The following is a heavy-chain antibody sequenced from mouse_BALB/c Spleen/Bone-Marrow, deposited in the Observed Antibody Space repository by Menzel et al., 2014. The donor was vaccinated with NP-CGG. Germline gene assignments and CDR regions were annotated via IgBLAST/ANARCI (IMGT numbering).Heavy chain of an antibody. CDR1: GYTFXDYW. J-gene: IGHJ2*01. CDR3: TRGWDGYYFDY. Sequence: VKLMESGAELVMPGASVKMSCKASGYTFXDYWMHWVKQRPGQGLEWIGAIDTSDTYTNYNQKFKGKATLTVDESSSTAYMQLSSLTSEDSAVYFCTRGWDGYYFDYWGQGTTLTVSS. D-gene: IGHD4-1*01. V-gene: IGHV1-69*01. CDR2: IDTSDTYT.